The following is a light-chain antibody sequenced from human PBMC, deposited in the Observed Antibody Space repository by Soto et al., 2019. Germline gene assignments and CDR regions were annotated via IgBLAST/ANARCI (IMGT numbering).Light chain of an antibody. Sequence: QSVLTQPPSVSAAPGQRVTISCSGSSSNIGNNYVSWYQQLPGTAPKLLIYDNNKRPSGIPHRFSGSKSGTSATLGITGLPTGDEADYYCGTWDSSLRVVFGGGTKVTVL. CDR1: SSNIGNNY. J-gene: IGLJ2*01. CDR2: DNN. CDR3: GTWDSSLRVV. V-gene: IGLV1-51*01.